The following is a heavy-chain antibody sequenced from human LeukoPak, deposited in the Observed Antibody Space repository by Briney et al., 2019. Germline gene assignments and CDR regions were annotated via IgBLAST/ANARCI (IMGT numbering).Heavy chain of an antibody. CDR2: IYSGGST. Sequence: GGSLRLSCAASGFTVSSNYMSWVRQAPGKGLEWVSVIYSGGSTYYADSVKGRFTISRDNSKSTLYIQMNSLRAEDTAVYYCARDSSGYCDYWGQGTLVTVSS. CDR1: GFTVSSNY. V-gene: IGHV3-53*01. J-gene: IGHJ4*02. D-gene: IGHD3-22*01. CDR3: ARDSSGYCDY.